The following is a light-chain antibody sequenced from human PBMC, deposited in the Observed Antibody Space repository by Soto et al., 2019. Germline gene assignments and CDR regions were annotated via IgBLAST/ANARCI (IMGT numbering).Light chain of an antibody. CDR3: QQYGSSPPST. Sequence: EIVVTQSPGTLSLSPGERATLSCRARQSVSSSYLAWYQQKPGQAPRLLIYGASSRATGIPDRFSGSGSGTDFTLTISRLEPEDCAVYYCQQYGSSPPSTFGQGTKLEIK. V-gene: IGKV3-20*01. CDR2: GAS. CDR1: QSVSSSY. J-gene: IGKJ2*01.